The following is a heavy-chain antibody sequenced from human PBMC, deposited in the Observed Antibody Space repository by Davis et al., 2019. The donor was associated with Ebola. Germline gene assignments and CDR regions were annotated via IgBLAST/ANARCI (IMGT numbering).Heavy chain of an antibody. CDR3: TRQWSSGYYSDS. Sequence: GNTRYNPSLKSRATMAIDTSKKQFSLTMNSVTAADTAVYYCTRQWSSGYYSDSWGQGVLVTVSS. CDR2: GNT. J-gene: IGHJ5*01. V-gene: IGHV4-34*01. D-gene: IGHD3-22*01.